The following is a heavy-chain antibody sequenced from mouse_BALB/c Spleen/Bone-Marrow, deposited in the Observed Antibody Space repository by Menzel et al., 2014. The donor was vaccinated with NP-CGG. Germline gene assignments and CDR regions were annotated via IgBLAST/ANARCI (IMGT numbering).Heavy chain of an antibody. CDR2: IDPANGNT. V-gene: IGHV14-3*02. CDR1: GFNIKDTY. J-gene: IGHJ2*01. D-gene: IGHD2-4*01. Sequence: EVQLQQSGAELVKPGASVKLSCTASGFNIKDTYMHWVKQRPEQGLEWIGGIDPANGNTKYDPKFQGKATITADTSSNTAYLQLSSLTSEGTAVYYCARFPYDYGGGDYWGQGTTLTVSS. CDR3: ARFPYDYGGGDY.